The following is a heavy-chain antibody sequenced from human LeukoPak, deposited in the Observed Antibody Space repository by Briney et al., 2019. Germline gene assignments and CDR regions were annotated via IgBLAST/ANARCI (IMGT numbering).Heavy chain of an antibody. D-gene: IGHD3-16*01. CDR1: GFTFRGQW. J-gene: IGHJ4*02. V-gene: IGHV3-7*04. Sequence: PGGSLRLSCVVSGFTFRGQWISWIRQAPGRGLEWVAIMNQDGSEKTYVDSVKGRFTISRDNARNSGYLQMNTLRDADTAVCYWGGGGGYLDDFRGQGTLVTVSS. CDR2: MNQDGSEK. CDR3: GGGGGYLDDF.